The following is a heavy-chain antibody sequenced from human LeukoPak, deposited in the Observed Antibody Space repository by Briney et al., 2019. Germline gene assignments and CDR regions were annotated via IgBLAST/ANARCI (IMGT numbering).Heavy chain of an antibody. CDR2: ISGSGGST. J-gene: IGHJ4*02. Sequence: GGSLRLSCAASGFTFSSYAMSWVRQAPGRGLEWVSTISGSGGSTYYADSVKGRFSISRDNSKNSLYLQMNSLRAEDTAVYYCARANSQWLPPRYWGQGTLVTVSS. CDR1: GFTFSSYA. CDR3: ARANSQWLPPRY. D-gene: IGHD6-19*01. V-gene: IGHV3-23*01.